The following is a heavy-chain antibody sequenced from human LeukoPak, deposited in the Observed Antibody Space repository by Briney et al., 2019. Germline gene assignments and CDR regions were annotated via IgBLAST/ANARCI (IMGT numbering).Heavy chain of an antibody. CDR1: GGSISSSTYY. CDR2: ISYTGAT. CDR3: ARDGTRFPGVPNYLDV. D-gene: IGHD3-3*01. Sequence: SETLSLTCTVSGGSISSSTYYWGWIRQPPGKGLEWIGSISYTGATYYNPSLRSRVTFSVDTSKNQFSLKLTSVTATDTAVYYCARDGTRFPGVPNYLDVWGKGTTVTVSS. J-gene: IGHJ6*03. V-gene: IGHV4-39*07.